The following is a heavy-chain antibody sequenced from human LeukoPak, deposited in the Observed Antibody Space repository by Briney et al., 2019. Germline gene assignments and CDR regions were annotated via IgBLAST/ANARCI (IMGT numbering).Heavy chain of an antibody. D-gene: IGHD1-26*01. CDR3: ATLVGATPLVDY. CDR1: GFTFSSYA. CDR2: ISGSGNST. V-gene: IGHV3-23*01. J-gene: IGHJ4*02. Sequence: GGSLRLSCAASGFTFSSYAMSWVRQAPGKGLEWVSAISGSGNSTYYADSVKGRFTISRDNAKNTLYLQMNSLRAEDTAVYYCATLVGATPLVDYWGQGTLVTVSS.